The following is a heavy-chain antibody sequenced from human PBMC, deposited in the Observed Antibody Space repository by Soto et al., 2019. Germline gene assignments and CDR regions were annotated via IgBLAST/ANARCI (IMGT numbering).Heavy chain of an antibody. CDR1: GYTFTCYD. V-gene: IGHV1-8*01. CDR3: AIVVVASHYYMDV. Sequence: ASVKVSCKASGYTFTCYDINWVRQATGQGLEWMGWMNPNSGNTGYAQKFQSRVTMTRNTSISTAYMELSSLRSEDTAVYYCAIVVVASHYYMDVWGKGTTVTVSS. D-gene: IGHD2-15*01. CDR2: MNPNSGNT. J-gene: IGHJ6*03.